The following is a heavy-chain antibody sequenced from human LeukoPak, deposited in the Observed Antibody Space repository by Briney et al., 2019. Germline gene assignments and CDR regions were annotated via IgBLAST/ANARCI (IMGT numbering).Heavy chain of an antibody. CDR1: GYSFTSYW. CDR2: IYPGDSDT. Sequence: GGSLKISCKGSGYSFTSYWIGWVRQMPGKGLEWMGIIYPGDSDTRYSPSFQGQVTISADKSISTAYLQWSSLKASDTAMYYCARCGDPVVPVGHNWFDPWGQGTLVTVSS. CDR3: ARCGDPVVPVGHNWFDP. J-gene: IGHJ5*02. D-gene: IGHD2-2*01. V-gene: IGHV5-51*01.